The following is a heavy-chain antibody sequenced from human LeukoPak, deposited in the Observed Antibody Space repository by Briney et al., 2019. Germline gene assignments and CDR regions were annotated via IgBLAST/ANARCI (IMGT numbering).Heavy chain of an antibody. CDR1: GFTFSSYS. CDR2: ISSSSSYI. D-gene: IGHD5-18*01. V-gene: IGHV3-21*01. Sequence: GGSLRLSCAASGFTFSSYSMNWVRQAPGKGLEWVSSISSSSSYIYYADSVKGRFTISRDNAKNSLYLQMNSLRAEDTAVYYCAKDLTDTAMVTPFDYWGQGTLVTVSS. CDR3: AKDLTDTAMVTPFDY. J-gene: IGHJ4*02.